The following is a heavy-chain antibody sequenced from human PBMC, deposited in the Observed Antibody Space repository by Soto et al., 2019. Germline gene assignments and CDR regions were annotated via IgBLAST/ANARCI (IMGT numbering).Heavy chain of an antibody. D-gene: IGHD5-18*01. Sequence: GXSVKVSCKASNYSFSTYGVSWVRQAPGQGLEWMGWITVSNGNTNYIDNLQGRVTMTTDTSTSTAYMELWRLRSDDTAVYYCARSYSYGSYWYFDDWGQGTLVTVSS. CDR2: ITVSNGNT. J-gene: IGHJ4*02. CDR1: NYSFSTYG. CDR3: ARSYSYGSYWYFDD. V-gene: IGHV1-18*04.